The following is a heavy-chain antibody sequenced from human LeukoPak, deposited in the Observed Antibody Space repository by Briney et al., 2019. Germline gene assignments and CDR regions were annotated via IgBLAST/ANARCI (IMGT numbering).Heavy chain of an antibody. Sequence: GGSLRLSCVASGFSFSNYWMSWVRQAPGKGLEWVANIKQDGSMKGYVDSVKGRFTISRDNAKNSLYLQMDSLRADDTAVYFCAMIEQVVSNVEGGYWGQGTLVTVSS. CDR3: AMIEQVVSNVEGGY. V-gene: IGHV3-7*01. CDR1: GFSFSNYW. D-gene: IGHD6-6*01. J-gene: IGHJ4*02. CDR2: IKQDGSMK.